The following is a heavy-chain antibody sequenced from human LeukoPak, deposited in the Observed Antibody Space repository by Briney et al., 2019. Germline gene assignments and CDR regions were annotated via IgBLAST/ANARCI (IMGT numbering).Heavy chain of an antibody. CDR3: ARLLVDSSWSPWYFDY. CDR1: GGSISSYY. V-gene: IGHV4-59*08. D-gene: IGHD6-13*01. CDR2: IYYSGST. Sequence: SETLSLTCTVSGGSISSYYWSWIRQPPGKGLEWIGYIYYSGSTNYNPSLKSRVTISVDTSKNQFSLKLSSVTAADTAVYYCARLLVDSSWSPWYFDYWGQGTLVTVSS. J-gene: IGHJ4*02.